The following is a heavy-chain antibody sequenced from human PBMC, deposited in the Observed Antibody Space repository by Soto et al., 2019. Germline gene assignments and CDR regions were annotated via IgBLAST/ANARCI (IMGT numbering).Heavy chain of an antibody. J-gene: IGHJ4*02. D-gene: IGHD4-4*01. CDR1: GYTFTSYD. CDR3: ARSNHDYGDY. Sequence: ASVKVSCKASGYTFTSYDINWVRQATGQGLEWMGWMNPNSGNTGYARKFQGRVTMTRNTSISTAYMELSSLRSEDTAVYYCARSNHDYGDYWGQGTLVTVSS. V-gene: IGHV1-8*01. CDR2: MNPNSGNT.